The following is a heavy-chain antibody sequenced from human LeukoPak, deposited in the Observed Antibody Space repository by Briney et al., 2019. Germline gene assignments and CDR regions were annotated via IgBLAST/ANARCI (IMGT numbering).Heavy chain of an antibody. CDR1: GFTFSRYA. CDR2: ISGSGGST. J-gene: IGHJ5*02. Sequence: GGSLRLSCAASGFTFSRYAMNWVRQAPGMGLEWVSGISGSGGSTYYADSVKGRFTISRDNSKNTLYLQMNSLRAEDTAVYYCAKGGAWQQLVLWFDPWGQGTLVTVSS. CDR3: AKGGAWQQLVLWFDP. V-gene: IGHV3-23*01. D-gene: IGHD6-13*01.